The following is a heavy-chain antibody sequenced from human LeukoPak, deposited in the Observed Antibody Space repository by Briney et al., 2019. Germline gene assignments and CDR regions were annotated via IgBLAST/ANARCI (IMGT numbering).Heavy chain of an antibody. CDR3: AKDQYDYVWGSYRFFPSYFDY. D-gene: IGHD3-16*02. Sequence: GGSLRLSCAASGFTFSSYGMHWVRQAPGKGLEWVAFIRYDGSNKYYADSVKGRFTISRDNSKNTLYLQMNSLRAEDTAVYYCAKDQYDYVWGSYRFFPSYFDYWGQGTLVTVSS. CDR2: IRYDGSNK. V-gene: IGHV3-30*02. J-gene: IGHJ4*02. CDR1: GFTFSSYG.